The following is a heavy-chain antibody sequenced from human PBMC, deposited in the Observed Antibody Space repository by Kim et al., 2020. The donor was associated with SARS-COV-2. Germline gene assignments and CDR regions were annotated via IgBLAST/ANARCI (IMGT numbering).Heavy chain of an antibody. CDR3: ARGYNWNPGYYYYYYGMDV. CDR1: GFTFSSYS. D-gene: IGHD1-1*01. Sequence: GGSLRLSCAASGFTFSSYSMNWVRQAPGKGLEWVSYISSSSSTIYYADSVKGRFTISRDNAKNSLYLQMNSLRDEDTAVYYCARGYNWNPGYYYYYYGMDVWGQGTTVTVSS. V-gene: IGHV3-48*02. CDR2: ISSSSSTI. J-gene: IGHJ6*02.